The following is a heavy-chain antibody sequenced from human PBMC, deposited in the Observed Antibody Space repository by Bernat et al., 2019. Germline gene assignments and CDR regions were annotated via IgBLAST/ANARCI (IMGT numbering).Heavy chain of an antibody. D-gene: IGHD2-15*01. Sequence: EVQLLESGGGLVQPGGSLRLSCAASGFTFSSYELNWVRQAPGKGLEWISYISSSGSAIYYADSVKGRFTISRDNANNSLYLQMNNLRAEDTAVYYCARESSFDDFDYWGQGTLVTVSS. V-gene: IGHV3-48*03. J-gene: IGHJ4*02. CDR2: ISSSGSAI. CDR1: GFTFSSYE. CDR3: ARESSFDDFDY.